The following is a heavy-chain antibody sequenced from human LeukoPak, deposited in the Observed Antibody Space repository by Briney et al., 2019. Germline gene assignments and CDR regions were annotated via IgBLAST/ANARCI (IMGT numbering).Heavy chain of an antibody. V-gene: IGHV1-2*02. CDR2: INPNSGGT. J-gene: IGHJ6*03. Sequence: GASVKVSCKASGYTFTGYFMHWVRQAPGQGLEWMGWINPNSGGTNYAQKFQGRVTMTGDTSISTAYMDLSSLRSEDTAVYYCATPWELQNRAPFYYYYMDVWGKGTTVTVSS. CDR1: GYTFTGYF. CDR3: ATPWELQNRAPFYYYYMDV. D-gene: IGHD1-26*01.